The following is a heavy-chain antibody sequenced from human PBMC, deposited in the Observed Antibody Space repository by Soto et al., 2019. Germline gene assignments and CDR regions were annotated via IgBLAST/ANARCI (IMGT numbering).Heavy chain of an antibody. CDR3: ARDERSVAVAPFFDY. Sequence: EVQLVESGGGLVRPGGSLRLSCAASGFSFSIYNMSWVRQAPGKGLEWVSFISSSSNYIYYADSVKGRFTISRDNAKNSLFLQMNNLRAEDTAVYFCARDERSVAVAPFFDYWGQRTQVTVSS. V-gene: IGHV3-21*01. D-gene: IGHD6-19*01. CDR2: ISSSSNYI. CDR1: GFSFSIYN. J-gene: IGHJ4*02.